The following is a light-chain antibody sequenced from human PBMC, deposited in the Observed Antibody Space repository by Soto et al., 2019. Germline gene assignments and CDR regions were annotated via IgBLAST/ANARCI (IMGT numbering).Light chain of an antibody. J-gene: IGKJ1*01. CDR2: ATS. CDR1: QSISSF. Sequence: DIQMTQSPSSLSASVGDRDTITCRASQSISSFPNGYQQKPGKAPKPLIYATSNFQSGVPSRFSGSASGTDFTLTISSLQPEDFATDDCQQSYSTPWTFGQGTKVEIK. V-gene: IGKV1-39*01. CDR3: QQSYSTPWT.